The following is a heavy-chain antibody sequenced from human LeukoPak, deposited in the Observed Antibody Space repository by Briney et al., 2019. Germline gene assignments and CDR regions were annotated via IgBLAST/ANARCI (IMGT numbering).Heavy chain of an antibody. D-gene: IGHD3-9*01. V-gene: IGHV4-39*01. CDR2: INHSGST. J-gene: IGHJ5*02. CDR1: GGSISRSTYY. Sequence: SETLSLTCTVSGGSISRSTYYWGWVRQPPGKGLEWIGEINHSGSTNYNPSLKSRVTISVDTSKNQFSLKLSSVTAADTAVYYCARQRGINYDILTGPWGQGTLVTVSS. CDR3: ARQRGINYDILTGP.